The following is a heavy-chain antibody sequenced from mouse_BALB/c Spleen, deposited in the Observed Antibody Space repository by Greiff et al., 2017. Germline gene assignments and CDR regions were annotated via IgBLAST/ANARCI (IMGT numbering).Heavy chain of an antibody. CDR3: ARRTMITMDY. CDR2: ISSGSSTI. V-gene: IGHV5-17*02. CDR1: GFTFSSFG. Sequence: EVQLQQSGGGLVQPGGSRKLSCAASGFTFSSFGMHWVRQAPEKGLEWVAYISSGSSTIYYADTVKGRFTISRDNPKNTLFLQMTSLRSEDTAMYYCARRTMITMDYWGQGTSVTVSS. D-gene: IGHD2-4*01. J-gene: IGHJ4*01.